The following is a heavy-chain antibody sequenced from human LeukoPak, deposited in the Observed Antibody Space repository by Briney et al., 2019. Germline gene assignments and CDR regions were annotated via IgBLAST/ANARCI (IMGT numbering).Heavy chain of an antibody. CDR2: IKQDGSEK. V-gene: IGHV3-7*01. CDR3: ARFDYVWGSYRYSFDY. CDR1: GFTFSSYW. Sequence: GGSLRLSCAASGFTFSSYWMSWVRQAPGKGLEWVANIKQDGSEKYYVDSVKGRFTISRDNAKNSLYLQMNSLRAEDTAVYYCARFDYVWGSYRYSFDYWGQGTLVTVSS. D-gene: IGHD3-16*02. J-gene: IGHJ4*02.